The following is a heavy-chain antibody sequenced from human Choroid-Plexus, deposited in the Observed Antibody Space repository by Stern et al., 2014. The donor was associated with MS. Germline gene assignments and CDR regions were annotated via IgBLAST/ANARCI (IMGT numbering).Heavy chain of an antibody. Sequence: QVQLVQSGAEVKKPGSSVKVSCKASGDTFSSYAINWVRQVPGHGLEWMGGSTPVFGTTNYAQKFQGRVTITADKSTNTAYMELMTLRSEDTAVYYCARGGGLVGYFDYWGQGTLVSVSS. CDR2: STPVFGTT. V-gene: IGHV1-69*06. CDR3: ARGGGLVGYFDY. J-gene: IGHJ4*02. CDR1: GDTFSSYA. D-gene: IGHD1-26*01.